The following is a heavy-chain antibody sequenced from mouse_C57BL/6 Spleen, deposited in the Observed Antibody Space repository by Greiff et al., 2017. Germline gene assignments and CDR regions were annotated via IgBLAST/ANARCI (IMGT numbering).Heavy chain of an antibody. Sequence: QVQLQQPGAELVKPGASVKLSCKASGYTFTSYWMHWVKQRPGQGLEWIGMINPNSGSTNYNEKFKSKATLTVDKSSSTAYMQLSSLTSEDSAVYYCARGGLLGHYFDYWGQGTTLTVSS. CDR3: ARGGLLGHYFDY. CDR1: GYTFTSYW. D-gene: IGHD2-3*01. J-gene: IGHJ2*01. V-gene: IGHV1-64*01. CDR2: INPNSGST.